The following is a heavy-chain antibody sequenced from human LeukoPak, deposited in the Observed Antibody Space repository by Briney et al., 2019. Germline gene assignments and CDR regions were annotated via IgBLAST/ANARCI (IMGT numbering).Heavy chain of an antibody. Sequence: SVKVSCKASGGTFSSYAISWVRQAPGQGLEWMGGIIPIFGTANYAQKFQGRVTITADKFTSTAYMGLSSLRSEDTAVYYCARGSITGTTVWFDPWGQGTLVTVSS. CDR1: GGTFSSYA. J-gene: IGHJ5*02. CDR2: IIPIFGTA. D-gene: IGHD1-7*01. V-gene: IGHV1-69*06. CDR3: ARGSITGTTVWFDP.